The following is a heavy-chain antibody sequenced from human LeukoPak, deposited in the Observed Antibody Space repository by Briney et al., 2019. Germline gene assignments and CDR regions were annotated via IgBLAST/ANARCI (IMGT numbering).Heavy chain of an antibody. D-gene: IGHD1-1*01. CDR1: GGSVRSDSNY. J-gene: IGHJ4*02. CDR3: AKGYRNNWRFDY. V-gene: IGHV4-61*01. CDR2: ISYSGNT. Sequence: SETLSLTCTVSGGSVRSDSNYWSWIRQPPGKGLEWIGYISYSGNTDYNPSLKSRVTMSLGTSKNELSLNLDSVTAADTAVYYCAKGYRNNWRFDYWGQGTLVTVSS.